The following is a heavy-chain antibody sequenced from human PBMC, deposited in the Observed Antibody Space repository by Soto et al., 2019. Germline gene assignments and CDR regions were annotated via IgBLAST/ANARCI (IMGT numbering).Heavy chain of an antibody. Sequence: GGSLRLSCVASGFSFISHYMTWIRQAPGKGLEWVSYISSGADTIYYSDSVKGRFTVSRDNARNSLYLQMDSLRAEDTAIYYCAGDPYYYASDYWGQGTLVNV. V-gene: IGHV3-11*01. CDR3: AGDPYYYASDY. J-gene: IGHJ4*02. CDR2: ISSGADTI. D-gene: IGHD3-10*01. CDR1: GFSFISHY.